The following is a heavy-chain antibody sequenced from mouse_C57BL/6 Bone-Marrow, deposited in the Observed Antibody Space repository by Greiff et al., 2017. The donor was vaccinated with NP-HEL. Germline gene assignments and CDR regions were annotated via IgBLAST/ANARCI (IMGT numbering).Heavy chain of an antibody. Sequence: VQLKESGPGLVKPSQSLSLTCSVTGYSITSGYYWNWIRQFPGNKLEWMGYISYDGSNNYNPSLKNRISITRDTSKNQFFLKLNSVTTEDTATYYCASGTVYYFDYWGQGTTLTVSS. CDR1: GYSITSGYY. J-gene: IGHJ2*01. CDR3: ASGTVYYFDY. CDR2: ISYDGSN. V-gene: IGHV3-6*01. D-gene: IGHD4-1*01.